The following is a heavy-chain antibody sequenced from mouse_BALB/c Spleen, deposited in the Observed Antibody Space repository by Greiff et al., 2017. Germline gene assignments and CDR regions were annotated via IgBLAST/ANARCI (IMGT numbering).Heavy chain of an antibody. V-gene: IGHV1S81*02. Sequence: QVQLQQPGAELVKPGASVKLSCKASGYTFTSYWMHWVKQRPGQGLEWIGEINPSNGRTNYNEKFKSKATLTVDKSSSTAYMQLSSLTSEDSAVYYCARGVSASSYHYAMDYWGQGTSVTVSS. J-gene: IGHJ4*01. D-gene: IGHD1-1*01. CDR1: GYTFTSYW. CDR2: INPSNGRT. CDR3: ARGVSASSYHYAMDY.